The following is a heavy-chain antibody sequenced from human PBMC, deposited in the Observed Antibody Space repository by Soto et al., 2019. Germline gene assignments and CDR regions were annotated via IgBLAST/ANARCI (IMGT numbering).Heavy chain of an antibody. CDR2: IYYSGST. J-gene: IGHJ6*02. D-gene: IGHD6-19*01. V-gene: IGHV4-39*01. Sequence: KPSETLSLTCTVSGGSISSSSYYWGWIRQPPGKGLEWIGSIYYSGSTYYNPSLKSRVTISVDTSKNQFSLKLSSVTAADTAVYYCARQGGIAVAGRDYYYYYGMDVWGQGTTVT. CDR1: GGSISSSSYY. CDR3: ARQGGIAVAGRDYYYYYGMDV.